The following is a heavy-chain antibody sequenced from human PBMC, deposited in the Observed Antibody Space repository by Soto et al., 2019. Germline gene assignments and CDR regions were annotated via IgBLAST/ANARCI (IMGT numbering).Heavy chain of an antibody. CDR2: IVVGSGNT. D-gene: IGHD2-15*01. Sequence: ASVKVSCKASGFTFTSSAVQWVRQARGQRLEWIGWIVVGSGNTNYAQKFQERVTITRDMSTSTAYMELSSLRSEDTAVYYCAAPPYCSGGSCFQYFQHWGQGTLVTVSS. CDR3: AAPPYCSGGSCFQYFQH. J-gene: IGHJ1*01. V-gene: IGHV1-58*01. CDR1: GFTFTSSA.